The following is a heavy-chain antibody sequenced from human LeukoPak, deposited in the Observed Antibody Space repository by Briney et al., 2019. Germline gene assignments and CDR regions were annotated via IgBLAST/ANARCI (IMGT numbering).Heavy chain of an antibody. CDR2: IYYNGST. CDR3: AREGRGYGDPFDY. D-gene: IGHD4-17*01. Sequence: SETPSLTCTVSGGSISGHYWSWIRQPPKKGLEWIGFIYYNGSTNYNPSLKSRVTISVDTSKNQFSLKLNSVTAADTAVYYCAREGRGYGDPFDYWGQGTLVTVSS. V-gene: IGHV4-59*11. J-gene: IGHJ4*02. CDR1: GGSISGHY.